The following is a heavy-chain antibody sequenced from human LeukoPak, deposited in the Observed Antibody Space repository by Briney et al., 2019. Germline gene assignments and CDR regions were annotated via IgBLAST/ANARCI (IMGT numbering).Heavy chain of an antibody. CDR2: INPNSGGT. V-gene: IGHV1-2*02. Sequence: ASVKVSCKASGYTFTSYYMHWVRQAPGQGLEWMGWINPNSGGTNYAQKFQGRVTMTRDTSISTAYMELSRLRSDDTAVYYCARVLNLVVAASGYWGQGTLVTVSS. J-gene: IGHJ4*02. CDR3: ARVLNLVVAASGY. D-gene: IGHD2-15*01. CDR1: GYTFTSYY.